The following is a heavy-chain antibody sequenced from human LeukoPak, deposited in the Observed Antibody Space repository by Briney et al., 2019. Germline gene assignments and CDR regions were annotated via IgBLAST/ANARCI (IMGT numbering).Heavy chain of an antibody. CDR3: AREEAPRTYYYGSGSHSYCYYGMDV. D-gene: IGHD3-10*01. J-gene: IGHJ6*02. Sequence: ASVKVSCKASGYTFTSYGIIWVRQAPGQGLEWMGWISAYNGNTNYAQKLQGRVTMTTDTSTSTAYMELRSLRSDDTAVYYCAREEAPRTYYYGSGSHSYCYYGMDVWGRGTTVTVSS. CDR1: GYTFTSYG. V-gene: IGHV1-18*01. CDR2: ISAYNGNT.